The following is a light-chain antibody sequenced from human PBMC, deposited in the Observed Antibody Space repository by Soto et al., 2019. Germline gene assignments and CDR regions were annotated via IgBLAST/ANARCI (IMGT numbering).Light chain of an antibody. CDR3: QQYSSYRT. J-gene: IGKJ1*01. Sequence: DIQITQSPSTLSASVGDRVTITCRASQSISRWLAWYQQKPGEAPKLLIYDASNLESGVPSRFSGSGSGTEFTLTISSLLPGDFAIYYCQQYSSYRTFGQGTKVDIK. CDR2: DAS. CDR1: QSISRW. V-gene: IGKV1-5*01.